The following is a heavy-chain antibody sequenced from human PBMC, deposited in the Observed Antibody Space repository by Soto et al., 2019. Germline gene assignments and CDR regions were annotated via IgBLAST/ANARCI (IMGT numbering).Heavy chain of an antibody. J-gene: IGHJ4*02. CDR1: GFSLSASGMC. CDR3: ARYLLANDRFDY. V-gene: IGHV2-70*01. Sequence: SGPTLVNPTQTLTLACTFSGFSLSASGMCVSWIRQPPGKALEWLALIDWDDDKYYSTSLKTRLTISKDTSKNQVVLTMTNMDPVDTATYYCARYLLANDRFDYWGQGTLVTVSS. CDR2: IDWDDDK.